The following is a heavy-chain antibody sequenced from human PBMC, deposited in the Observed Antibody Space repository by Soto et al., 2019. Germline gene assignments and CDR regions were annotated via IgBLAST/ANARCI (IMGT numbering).Heavy chain of an antibody. J-gene: IGHJ2*01. D-gene: IGHD3-22*01. CDR1: GGSISTYY. CDR3: ARGHSSAHSYWYFDL. Sequence: QVQLQESGPGLVKPSETLSLTCTVSGGSISTYYWSWIRQSPGKGLGWIGYIYYSGSTNYNPPLKSRVTISVDTSKNQFSLKLRSVTAADTAVFYCARGHSSAHSYWYFDLWGRGTLVTVSS. V-gene: IGHV4-59*01. CDR2: IYYSGST.